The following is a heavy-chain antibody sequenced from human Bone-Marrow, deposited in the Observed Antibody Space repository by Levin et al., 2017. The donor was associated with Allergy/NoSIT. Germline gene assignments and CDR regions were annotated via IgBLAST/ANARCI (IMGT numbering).Heavy chain of an antibody. CDR3: AKVLYGDYAEDY. CDR1: GFTFSSYA. CDR2: ISGSGGST. D-gene: IGHD4-17*01. V-gene: IGHV3-23*01. Sequence: GESLKISCAASGFTFSSYAMSWVRQAPGKGLEWVSAISGSGGSTYYADSVKGRFTISRDNSKNTLYLQMNSLRAEDTAVYYCAKVLYGDYAEDYWGQGTLVTVSS. J-gene: IGHJ4*02.